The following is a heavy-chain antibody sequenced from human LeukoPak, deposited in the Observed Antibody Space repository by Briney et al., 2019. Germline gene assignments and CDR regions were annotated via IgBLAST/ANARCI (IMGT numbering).Heavy chain of an antibody. D-gene: IGHD3-22*01. J-gene: IGHJ4*02. V-gene: IGHV3-21*01. CDR2: ISSSSSYI. CDR1: GFTFSSYS. CDR3: ARERTYYYDSSGYLSWVDY. Sequence: GGSLRLSCAASGFTFSSYSMNWVRQAPGKGLEWVSSISSSSSYIYYANSVKGRFTISRDNAKNSLYLQMNSLRAEDTAVYYCARERTYYYDSSGYLSWVDYWGQGTLVTVSS.